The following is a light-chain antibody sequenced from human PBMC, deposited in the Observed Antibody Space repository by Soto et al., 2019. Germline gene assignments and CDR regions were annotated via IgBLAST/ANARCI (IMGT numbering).Light chain of an antibody. Sequence: EILMTQSPATLSVSPGERATLSCRASQSVSHNLAWYQQKPGQAPRLLFYGASTRATGIPARFSGSGSGTDFTLPISSLQSEDFAVYYCQQSNNWPYTFGQGTKLEIK. CDR2: GAS. CDR3: QQSNNWPYT. J-gene: IGKJ2*01. CDR1: QSVSHN. V-gene: IGKV3-15*01.